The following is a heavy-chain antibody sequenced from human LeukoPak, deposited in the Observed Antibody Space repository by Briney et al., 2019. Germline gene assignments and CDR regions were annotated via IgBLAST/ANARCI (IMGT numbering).Heavy chain of an antibody. Sequence: GGSLRLSCAASGYTFSSYAMSWVRQAPGQGLEWVSSISGSGGSTYYADSVKGRFTISRDNSKNTLYLQMNSLRAEDTAVYYRARVYYDFWSGYYDYYMDVWGRGTTVTVPS. CDR2: ISGSGGST. D-gene: IGHD3-3*01. CDR3: ARVYYDFWSGYYDYYMDV. J-gene: IGHJ6*03. CDR1: GYTFSSYA. V-gene: IGHV3-23*01.